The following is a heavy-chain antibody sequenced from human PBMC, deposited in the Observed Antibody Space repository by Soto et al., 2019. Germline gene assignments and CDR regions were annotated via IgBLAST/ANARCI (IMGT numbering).Heavy chain of an antibody. J-gene: IGHJ4*02. V-gene: IGHV4-30-4*01. CDR3: ARGGVDYYDSSGYYFSPYYFDY. Sequence: SETLSLSCTVSGGSISSGDYYWSWIRQPPGKGLEWIGYIYYSGSTYYNPSLKSRVTISVDRSKNQFSLKLSSVTAADTAVYYCARGGVDYYDSSGYYFSPYYFDYWGQGTLVTVSS. D-gene: IGHD3-22*01. CDR2: IYYSGST. CDR1: GGSISSGDYY.